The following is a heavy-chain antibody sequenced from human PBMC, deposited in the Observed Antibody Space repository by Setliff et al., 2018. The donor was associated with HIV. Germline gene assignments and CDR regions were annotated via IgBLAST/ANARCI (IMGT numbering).Heavy chain of an antibody. CDR1: GGSISSDNYF. CDR2: IFYTGST. CDR3: AKSIVGGTTHAFDL. J-gene: IGHJ3*01. V-gene: IGHV4-39*01. Sequence: SETLSLTCTVAGGSISSDNYFWAWIRQPPGRGLEWIGSIFYTGSTYYNGSLNSRLAISVDTSKNQFSLRLTSVSAADTAVYFCAKSIVGGTTHAFDLWGQGTMVTVSS. D-gene: IGHD1-26*01.